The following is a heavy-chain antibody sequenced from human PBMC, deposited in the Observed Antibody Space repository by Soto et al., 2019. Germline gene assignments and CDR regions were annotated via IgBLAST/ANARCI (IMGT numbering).Heavy chain of an antibody. D-gene: IGHD6-19*01. J-gene: IGHJ4*02. CDR3: TKNRSPAASGPNHFDY. CDR1: GFTFSRYV. Sequence: EVQLLESGGGLIQPGGSLRLSCAASGFTFSRYVMNWVRQAPGKGLQWVSAIRGSGTNLLYADSVKGRFTLSRDNSRNTVYQQMDSLRAEDTAVYYCTKNRSPAASGPNHFDYWGLGTLVTVSS. V-gene: IGHV3-23*01. CDR2: IRGSGTNL.